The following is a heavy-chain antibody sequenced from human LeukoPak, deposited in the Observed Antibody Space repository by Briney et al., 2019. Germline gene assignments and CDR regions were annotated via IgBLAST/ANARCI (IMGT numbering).Heavy chain of an antibody. CDR3: TGSSWATTDN. Sequence: GGSLRLSCAASGFTFSNAWMSWVRQAPGKGLEWVGRIKRKTDGGTTDYAAPVKGRFTISRDDSKNTLYLQMNSLKTEDTAVYYCTGSSWATTDNWGQGTLVTVSS. V-gene: IGHV3-15*01. CDR2: IKRKTDGGTT. D-gene: IGHD6-13*01. J-gene: IGHJ4*02. CDR1: GFTFSNAW.